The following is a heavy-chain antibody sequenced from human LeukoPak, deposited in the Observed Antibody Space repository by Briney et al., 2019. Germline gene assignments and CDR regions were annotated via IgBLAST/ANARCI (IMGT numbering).Heavy chain of an antibody. J-gene: IGHJ6*03. CDR1: GGSISSGSYY. V-gene: IGHV4-61*02. Sequence: PSETLSLTCTVFGGSISSGSYYWSWIRQPAGKGLEWIGRIYTSGSTNYNPSLKSRVTISVDTSKNQFSLKLSSVTAADTAVYYCTRLIMSSTYYYYMDVWGKGTTVTVSS. CDR2: IYTSGST. CDR3: TRLIMSSTYYYYMDV. D-gene: IGHD3-10*01.